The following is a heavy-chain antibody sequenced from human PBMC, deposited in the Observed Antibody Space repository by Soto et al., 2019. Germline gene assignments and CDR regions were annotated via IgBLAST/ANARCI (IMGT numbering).Heavy chain of an antibody. J-gene: IGHJ4*02. V-gene: IGHV3-48*03. D-gene: IGHD5-18*01. Sequence: GGSLRLSCEASGFSFSSFAMNWVRQAPGRGLEWVSYISDDGASIYYADSLKGRFTISRDNAKNSLSLQMNNLRAEDTAVYYCARENSVQAWLHHFDHWGLGTLVTV. CDR3: ARENSVQAWLHHFDH. CDR1: GFSFSSFA. CDR2: ISDDGASI.